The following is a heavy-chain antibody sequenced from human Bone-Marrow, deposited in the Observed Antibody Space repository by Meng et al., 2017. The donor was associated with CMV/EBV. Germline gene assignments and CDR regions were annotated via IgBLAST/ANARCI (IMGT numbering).Heavy chain of an antibody. CDR2: IYSGGST. CDR3: AKENAGGGRYSFDY. CDR1: GFTVSSNY. J-gene: IGHJ4*02. D-gene: IGHD1-26*01. Sequence: GESLKISCAASGFTVSSNYMSWVRQAPGKGLEWVSVIYSGGSTYYADSVKGRFTISRDNSKNTLYLQMNSLRAEDTAVYYCAKENAGGGRYSFDYWGQGTLVTVSS. V-gene: IGHV3-66*01.